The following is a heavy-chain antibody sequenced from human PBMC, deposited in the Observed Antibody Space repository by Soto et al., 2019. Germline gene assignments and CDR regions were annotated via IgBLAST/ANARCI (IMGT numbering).Heavy chain of an antibody. CDR2: ISSNSAYI. J-gene: IGHJ5*02. Sequence: WGSLRLSCAASGFTFRSFTINLCRHSPCKGLEWVSTISSNSAYIYYTDALRGRFTISRDNAKNSLHLQMNSLRAEDTAAYYCTRDASRDSSARGWFDPWGPGTLVTVSS. CDR3: TRDASRDSSARGWFDP. CDR1: GFTFRSFT. V-gene: IGHV3-21*01. D-gene: IGHD6-13*01.